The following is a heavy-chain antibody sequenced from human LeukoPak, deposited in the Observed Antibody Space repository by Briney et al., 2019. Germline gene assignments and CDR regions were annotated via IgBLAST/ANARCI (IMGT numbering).Heavy chain of an antibody. CDR3: AKDLLAWELTPFDY. V-gene: IGHV3-23*01. CDR1: GFTFSSYA. D-gene: IGHD1-26*01. CDR2: ISGSGRST. J-gene: IGHJ4*02. Sequence: GGSLRLPCAASGFTFSSYAMNWVRQAPGKGLEWVSAISGSGRSTYYADSVKGRFTISRDNSKNTLYLQMNSLRAEDTAVYYCAKDLLAWELTPFDYWGKGTLVTVSS.